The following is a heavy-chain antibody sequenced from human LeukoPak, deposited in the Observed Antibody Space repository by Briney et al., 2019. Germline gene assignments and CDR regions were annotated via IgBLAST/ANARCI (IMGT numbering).Heavy chain of an antibody. CDR1: GHTLTGLS. J-gene: IGHJ6*02. V-gene: IGHV1-24*01. Sequence: ASVKVSCRVSGHTLTGLSMHWVRQAPGKGLEWMGGFDPADGETMYTQKFQGRITMTEDTSTDTAYMELSSLRSEDTAVYYCATGGVYSSSSYGMDVWGQGTTVTVSS. CDR3: ATGGVYSSSSYGMDV. D-gene: IGHD6-13*01. CDR2: FDPADGET.